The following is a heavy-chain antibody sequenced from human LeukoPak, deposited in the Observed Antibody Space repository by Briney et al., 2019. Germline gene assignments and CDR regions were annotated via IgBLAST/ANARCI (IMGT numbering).Heavy chain of an antibody. CDR3: ARLTGYCSGGSCYSSDNWFDP. Sequence: GESLKISCKGSGYSFTSYWIGWVRQMPGKGLEWMGIIYPGDSDTRYSSSFQGRVTISADKSISTAYLQWSGLKASDTAMYYCARLTGYCSGGSCYSSDNWFDPWGQGTLVTVSS. CDR2: IYPGDSDT. J-gene: IGHJ5*02. V-gene: IGHV5-51*01. D-gene: IGHD2-15*01. CDR1: GYSFTSYW.